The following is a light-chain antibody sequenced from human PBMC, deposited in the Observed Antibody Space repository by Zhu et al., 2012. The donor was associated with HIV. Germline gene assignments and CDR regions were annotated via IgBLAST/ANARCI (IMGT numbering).Light chain of an antibody. Sequence: IVLTQSPATLSLSPGERATVSCRASRSVSSFLAWYQQKPGQAPRLLIYDASKRAAGIPPRFSGSGSGTDFTLTISSLEPEDFALYYCQQRSNWPLTFGGRDQGGDQT. CDR2: DAS. V-gene: IGKV3-11*01. CDR3: QQRSNWPLT. J-gene: IGKJ4*01. CDR1: RSVSSF.